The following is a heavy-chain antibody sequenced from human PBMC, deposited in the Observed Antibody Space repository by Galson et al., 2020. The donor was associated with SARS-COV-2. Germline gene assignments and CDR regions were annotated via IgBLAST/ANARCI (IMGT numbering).Heavy chain of an antibody. CDR1: GYSFTNYW. CDR2: IYPGYSDT. D-gene: IGHD2-15*01. V-gene: IGHV5-51*01. CDR3: ARGGRYCSGGTCYSSEYFHH. Sequence: GESLKISCEASGYSFTNYWIGWVRQMPGKGLEWMGIIYPGYSDTIYSPSFQGQVTISADNSISTAYLQWSSLKASDTAMFYCARGGRYCSGGTCYSSEYFHHWGKGTLVTVSS. J-gene: IGHJ1*01.